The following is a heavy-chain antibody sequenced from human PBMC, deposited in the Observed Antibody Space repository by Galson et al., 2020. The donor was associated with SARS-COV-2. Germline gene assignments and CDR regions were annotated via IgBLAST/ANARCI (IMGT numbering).Heavy chain of an antibody. D-gene: IGHD7-27*01. J-gene: IGHJ4*02. CDR2: IFWNDNQ. Sequence: SGPTLVKPTQTLTLTCTFSGFSLTTSAVGVGWIRQPPGKALEWLAHIFWNDNQVYSPFLNRRLTITKDPSKNQVVLTLTNVDPADTATYYCAHRPDSGEKWAFFDYWGQGVLVTVSS. V-gene: IGHV2-5*01. CDR3: AHRPDSGEKWAFFDY. CDR1: GFSLTTSAVG.